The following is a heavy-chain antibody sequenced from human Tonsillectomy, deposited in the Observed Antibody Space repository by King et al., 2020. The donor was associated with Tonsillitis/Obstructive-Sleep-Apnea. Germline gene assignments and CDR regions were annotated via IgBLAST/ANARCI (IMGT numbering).Heavy chain of an antibody. V-gene: IGHV3-21*01. D-gene: IGHD3-3*01. Sequence: VQLVESGGGLVKPGGSLRLSCAASGFTFSSNRMNWVRQAPGKGLEWVSSISCSSSYIYYADSVKGRFTISRDNAKNSLYLQMNSLRAADTAVYYCARDAVDFWSGIGGASYYYMDDWGKGTPVTVSS. J-gene: IGHJ6*03. CDR1: GFTFSSNR. CDR2: ISCSSSYI. CDR3: ARDAVDFWSGIGGASYYYMDD.